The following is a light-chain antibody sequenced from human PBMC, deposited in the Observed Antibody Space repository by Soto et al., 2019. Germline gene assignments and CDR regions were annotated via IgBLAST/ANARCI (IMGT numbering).Light chain of an antibody. Sequence: DIVMTQSPDSLTVSLVERATITCKSSQSVLYSSNNKNYIAWYQQKPGQPPKLLIYWTSTLEPGVPNRFSGSGSGTDFTLSISSLQPEDVAAYYCQHYYNICCTFGQGTKLEIK. V-gene: IGKV4-1*01. CDR3: QHYYNICCT. CDR2: WTS. J-gene: IGKJ2*02. CDR1: QSVLYSSNNKNY.